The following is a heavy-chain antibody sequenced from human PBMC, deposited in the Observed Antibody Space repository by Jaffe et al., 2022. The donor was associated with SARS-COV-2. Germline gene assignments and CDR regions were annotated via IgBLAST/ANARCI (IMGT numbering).Heavy chain of an antibody. CDR2: IYPGDSDT. V-gene: IGHV5-51*01. D-gene: IGHD2-2*01. Sequence: EVQLVQSGAEVKKPGESLKISCKGSGYSFTNYWIGWVRQMPGKGLEWMGIIYPGDSDTIYSPSFQGQVTISADKSISTAYLQWSSLKASDIAMYYCARARGYCSSTSCSSFDFWGQGTLVTVSS. J-gene: IGHJ4*02. CDR1: GYSFTNYW. CDR3: ARARGYCSSTSCSSFDF.